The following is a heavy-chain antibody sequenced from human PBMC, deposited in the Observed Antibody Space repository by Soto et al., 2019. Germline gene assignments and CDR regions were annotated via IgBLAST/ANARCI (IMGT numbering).Heavy chain of an antibody. J-gene: IGHJ3*02. D-gene: IGHD3-10*01. CDR3: AREWRRGDDAFDI. Sequence: QVQLQESGPGLVKPSETLSLTCTVSGGSVSSGSYYWSWIRQPPGKGLEWIGYIYYSGSTNYNPSLKSRVTISVDTSKNQFSLKLSSVTAADTAVYYCAREWRRGDDAFDIWGQGTMVTVSS. CDR1: GGSVSSGSYY. V-gene: IGHV4-61*01. CDR2: IYYSGST.